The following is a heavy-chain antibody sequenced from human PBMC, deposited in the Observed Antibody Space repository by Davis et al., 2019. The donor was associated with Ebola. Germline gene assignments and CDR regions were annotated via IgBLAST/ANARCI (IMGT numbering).Heavy chain of an antibody. Sequence: GESLKISCAASGFTFSNYWMTWVRQAPGKGLEWVANMKQDGSEKYYVDSVKGRFTISRDNAKNSLYLQMNSLRAEDTAVYYCAKVAWERADLNYFNYWGQGTQVTVSS. CDR3: AKVAWERADLNYFNY. D-gene: IGHD1-26*01. V-gene: IGHV3-7*01. CDR2: MKQDGSEK. CDR1: GFTFSNYW. J-gene: IGHJ4*02.